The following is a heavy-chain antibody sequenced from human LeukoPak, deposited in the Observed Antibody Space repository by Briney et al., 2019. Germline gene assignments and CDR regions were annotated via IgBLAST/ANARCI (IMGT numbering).Heavy chain of an antibody. J-gene: IGHJ4*02. CDR2: ISYDGSNK. CDR3: AKAPHYYDSSGPYY. V-gene: IGHV3-30*18. CDR1: GFTFSSYA. Sequence: GGSLRLSCAASGFTFSSYAMSWVRQAPGKGLEWVAVISYDGSNKYYADSVKGRFTISRDNSKNTLYLQMNSLRAEDTAVYYCAKAPHYYDSSGPYYWGQGTLVTVSS. D-gene: IGHD3-22*01.